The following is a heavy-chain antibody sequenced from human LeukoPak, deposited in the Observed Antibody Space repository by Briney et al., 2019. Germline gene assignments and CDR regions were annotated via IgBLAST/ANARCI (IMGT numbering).Heavy chain of an antibody. CDR3: ARASVTTGVGNY. CDR2: INPSSGGT. V-gene: IGHV1-46*01. Sequence: ASVKVSCKASGYTFTTYHMHWVRQAPGQGLEWMGIINPSSGGTSYAQKFQGRVAMTRDASTSTVYMELSSLRSEDTAVYYCARASVTTGVGNYWGQGTLVTVSS. D-gene: IGHD4-23*01. J-gene: IGHJ4*02. CDR1: GYTFTTYH.